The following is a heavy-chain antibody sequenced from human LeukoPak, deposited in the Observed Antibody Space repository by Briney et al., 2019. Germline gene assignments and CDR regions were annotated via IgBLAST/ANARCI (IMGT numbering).Heavy chain of an antibody. Sequence: ASVKVSCKASGGTFSSYAISWVRQAPGQGLEWMGRIIPIFGTANYAQKFQGRVTITTDESTSTAYMELSSLRSEDTAVYYCARGDYYDSSGYYHYYYYMDVWGKGTTVTVSS. CDR1: GGTFSSYA. V-gene: IGHV1-69*05. CDR3: ARGDYYDSSGYYHYYYYMDV. CDR2: IIPIFGTA. J-gene: IGHJ6*03. D-gene: IGHD3-22*01.